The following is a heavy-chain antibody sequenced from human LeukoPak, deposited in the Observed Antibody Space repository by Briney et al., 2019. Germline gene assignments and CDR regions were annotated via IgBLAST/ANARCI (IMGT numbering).Heavy chain of an antibody. Sequence: ASVKVSCKASGYTFTSYGISCVRQAPGQGLEWMGWISAYNGNTNYAQKLQGRVTMTTDTSTSTAYMELRSLRSDDTAVYYCARGGSGGSCYSSTCWFDPWGQGTLVTVSS. D-gene: IGHD2-15*01. CDR2: ISAYNGNT. V-gene: IGHV1-18*01. CDR3: ARGGSGGSCYSSTCWFDP. J-gene: IGHJ5*02. CDR1: GYTFTSYG.